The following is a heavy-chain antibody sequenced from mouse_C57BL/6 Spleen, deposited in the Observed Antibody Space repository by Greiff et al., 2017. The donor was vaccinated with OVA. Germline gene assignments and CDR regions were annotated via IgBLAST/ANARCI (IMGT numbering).Heavy chain of an antibody. CDR1: GFTFSSYT. CDR3: ARQLWSYAMDY. D-gene: IGHD1-1*02. CDR2: ISGGGGNT. V-gene: IGHV5-9*01. J-gene: IGHJ4*01. Sequence: DVMLVESGGGLVKPGGSLKLSCAASGFTFSSYTMSWVRQTPEKRLEWVATISGGGGNTYYPDSVKGRFTISRDNAKNTLYLQMSSLRSEDTALYYCARQLWSYAMDYWGQGTSDTVSS.